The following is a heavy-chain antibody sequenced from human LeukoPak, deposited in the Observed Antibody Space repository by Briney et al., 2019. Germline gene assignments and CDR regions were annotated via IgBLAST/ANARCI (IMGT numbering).Heavy chain of an antibody. Sequence: SVHVSCMACGGTFSRYTISWVRQAPGPGREWMGRIIPILGIANYAQKLQGRVTIPPDKSPRTAHMQLSGLRCAHTAVYYCASQYSSASRVYFDDWGQRTLVTVSS. J-gene: IGHJ4*02. V-gene: IGHV1-69*02. CDR2: IIPILGIA. D-gene: IGHD6-6*01. CDR1: GGTFSRYT. CDR3: ASQYSSASRVYFDD.